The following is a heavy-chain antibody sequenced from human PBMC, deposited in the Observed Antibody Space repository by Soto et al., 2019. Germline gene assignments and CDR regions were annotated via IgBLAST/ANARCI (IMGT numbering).Heavy chain of an antibody. CDR2: IGDSGAST. Sequence: EVLLLESGGGLVQPGGSLRLSCEASGFSFSSFAMNWVRQAPGKGLEWVSAIGDSGASTYYADSVKGRFTISGDNSRNTLYLQLNSLRADDTAVYYCAQGVELAVGGNGTTVTVSS. CDR3: AQGVELAV. CDR1: GFSFSSFA. J-gene: IGHJ6*04. D-gene: IGHD1-26*01. V-gene: IGHV3-23*01.